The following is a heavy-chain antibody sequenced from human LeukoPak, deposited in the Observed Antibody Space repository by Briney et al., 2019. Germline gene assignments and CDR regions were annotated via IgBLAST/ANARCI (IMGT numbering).Heavy chain of an antibody. CDR2: IYYSGST. CDR1: GGSISSGGYY. Sequence: SETLSLTCTVSGGSISSGGYYWSWIRQHPGKGLEWIGYIYYSGSTYYNPSLKSRVTISVDTSKNQFSLKLSSVTAADTAVYYCARGYYASSEWFDPWGQGTLVTVSS. J-gene: IGHJ5*02. D-gene: IGHD3-22*01. CDR3: ARGYYASSEWFDP. V-gene: IGHV4-31*03.